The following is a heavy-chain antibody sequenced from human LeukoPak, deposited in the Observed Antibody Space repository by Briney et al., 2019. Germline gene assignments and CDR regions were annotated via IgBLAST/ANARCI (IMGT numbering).Heavy chain of an antibody. CDR3: ARRIVGPTSGGDY. CDR1: GFTFSSYW. D-gene: IGHD1-26*01. J-gene: IGHJ4*02. Sequence: GGSLRLSCAASGFTFSSYWMRWVRPAPGKGLELVANIKQDGSEKYYVDSVQGRFTIARDNAKNSLYLQMNSLRVEDTAVYYCARRIVGPTSGGDYWGQGTPVTVSS. CDR2: IKQDGSEK. V-gene: IGHV3-7*01.